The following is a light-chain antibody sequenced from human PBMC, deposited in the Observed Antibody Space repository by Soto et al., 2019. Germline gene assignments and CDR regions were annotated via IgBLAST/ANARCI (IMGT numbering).Light chain of an antibody. CDR3: QSYDSSQVI. Sequence: QSVLTQPPSVSGALGQRVTISCAGSSSNLGAGYDVHWYQQFPGTAPQLLIYGNNNRPSGVPDRFSGSKSGTSASLAITGLQAEDEAYYYCQSYDSSQVIFGGGTKLTVL. CDR1: SSNLGAGYD. J-gene: IGLJ2*01. CDR2: GNN. V-gene: IGLV1-40*01.